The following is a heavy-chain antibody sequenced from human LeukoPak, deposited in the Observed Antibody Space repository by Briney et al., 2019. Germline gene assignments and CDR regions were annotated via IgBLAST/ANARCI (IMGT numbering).Heavy chain of an antibody. Sequence: PSEALSLTCTVSGGSISSYYWGWIRQPPGKGLEWIGYIYYSGSTNYNPSLKSRVTISVDTSKNQFSLKLSSVTAADTAVYYCARALGGWGFNMDVWGKGTTVTVSS. CDR3: ARALGGWGFNMDV. CDR1: GGSISSYY. V-gene: IGHV4-59*01. D-gene: IGHD6-19*01. CDR2: IYYSGST. J-gene: IGHJ6*03.